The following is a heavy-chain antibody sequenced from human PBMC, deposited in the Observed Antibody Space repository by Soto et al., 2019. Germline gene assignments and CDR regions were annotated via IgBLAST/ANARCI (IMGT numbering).Heavy chain of an antibody. V-gene: IGHV1-69*01. CDR1: GGTFSSYA. CDR2: IIPIFGTA. J-gene: IGHJ6*02. CDR3: AREKAGGSWSLGGMDV. D-gene: IGHD3-10*01. Sequence: QVQLVQSGAEVKKPGSSVKVSCKASGGTFSSYAISWVRQAPGQGLEWMGGIIPIFGTANYAQKFQGRVTITADESTRTAYIELSSLRSEDTAVYYCAREKAGGSWSLGGMDVWGQGTTVTVSS.